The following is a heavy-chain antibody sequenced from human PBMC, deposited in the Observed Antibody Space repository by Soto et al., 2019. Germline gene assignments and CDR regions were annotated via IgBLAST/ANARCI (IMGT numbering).Heavy chain of an antibody. D-gene: IGHD6-13*01. CDR3: ARTSAAGKYYYGMDV. CDR1: GYSFSSYW. J-gene: IGHJ6*02. Sequence: PRGALEISRKGFGYSFSSYWIGWGRQMPRKGLEWMGIIYPGDSDTRYSPSFQGQVTISADKSISTAYLQWSSLKASDTAMYYCARTSAAGKYYYGMDVWGQGTTVTVSS. CDR2: IYPGDSDT. V-gene: IGHV5-51*01.